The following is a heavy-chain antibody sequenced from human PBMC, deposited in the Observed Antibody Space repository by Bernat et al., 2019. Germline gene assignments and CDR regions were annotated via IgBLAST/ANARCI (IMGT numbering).Heavy chain of an antibody. CDR1: GFTLSSYW. Sequence: EVQLEESGGGLVQPGGSLRLSCAASGFTLSSYWMHWVRQAPGKGLVWVSRINSDGSTTSYADAVKGQFTISRDNAKNTLYLQMNSLRAEDTAVYYCARGNGWAFDYWGQGTLVTVSS. D-gene: IGHD6-19*01. V-gene: IGHV3-74*01. J-gene: IGHJ4*02. CDR2: INSDGSTT. CDR3: ARGNGWAFDY.